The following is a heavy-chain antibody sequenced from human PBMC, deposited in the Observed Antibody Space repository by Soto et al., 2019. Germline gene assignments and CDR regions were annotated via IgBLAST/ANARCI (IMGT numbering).Heavy chain of an antibody. Sequence: GASVKVSCKASGYTFTGYYMHWVRQAPGQGLEWMGWINPNSGGTNYAQKFQGRVTMTRDTSISTAYMELSRLRSDDTAVYYCARGVRAYYYYYGMDVWGQGTTVTVSS. CDR3: ARGVRAYYYYYGMDV. D-gene: IGHD3-10*02. CDR2: INPNSGGT. CDR1: GYTFTGYY. V-gene: IGHV1-2*02. J-gene: IGHJ6*02.